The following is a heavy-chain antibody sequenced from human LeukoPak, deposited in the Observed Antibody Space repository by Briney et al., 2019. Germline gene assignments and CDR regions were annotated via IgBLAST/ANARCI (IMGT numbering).Heavy chain of an antibody. V-gene: IGHV4-39*02. J-gene: IGHJ4*02. D-gene: IGHD2/OR15-2a*01. CDR3: AKLEYWVRY. CDR2: INHGGGT. Sequence: SETLSLTCNVSGGSVSRSNYYWAWIRQPPGKGLEWIATINHGGGTHENPSLKSRVTISVDTSTNNFSLKLSSVTAADTAVYYCAKLEYWVRYWGRGTLVTASS. CDR1: GGSVSRSNYY.